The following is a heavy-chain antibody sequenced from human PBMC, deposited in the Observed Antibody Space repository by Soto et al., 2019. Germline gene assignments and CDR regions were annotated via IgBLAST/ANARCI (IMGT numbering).Heavy chain of an antibody. J-gene: IGHJ4*02. Sequence: GGSLRLSYAASGFTFRTYEMHWVRQPPVNGLEWVAVISYDGSNTYYADSVKGRFTISRDSSKNTLYLQMNSLRTEDSAVYYCARDSETNGYSYDYFDYWAQGT. V-gene: IGHV3-30*04. CDR1: GFTFRTYE. D-gene: IGHD5-18*01. CDR3: ARDSETNGYSYDYFDY. CDR2: ISYDGSNT.